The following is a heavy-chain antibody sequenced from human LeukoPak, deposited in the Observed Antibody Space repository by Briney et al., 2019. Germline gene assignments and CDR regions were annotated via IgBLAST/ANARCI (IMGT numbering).Heavy chain of an antibody. CDR3: AGSITIFGVVSNWFDP. D-gene: IGHD3-3*01. Sequence: GGPLRLSCAASGFTFSGYWMHWVRQAPGKGLVWVSLINHDGSNRNYADSVRGRFTISRDNAKNTLYLQMNSLRAEDTAVYYCAGSITIFGVVSNWFDPWGQGTLVTVSS. V-gene: IGHV3-74*01. J-gene: IGHJ5*02. CDR2: INHDGSNR. CDR1: GFTFSGYW.